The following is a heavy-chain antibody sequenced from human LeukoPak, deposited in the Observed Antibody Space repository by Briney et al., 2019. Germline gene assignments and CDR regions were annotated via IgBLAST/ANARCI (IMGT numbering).Heavy chain of an antibody. CDR2: IYYSGST. CDR3: AGGYSYGYFDC. Sequence: PSETLSLTCTVSGGSISSYYWSWIRQPPGKGLEWIGYIYYSGSTNYNPSLKSRVTISVDTSKKQFSLKLSSVTAADTAAYYCAGGYSYGYFDCWGQGTLATVSS. CDR1: GGSISSYY. J-gene: IGHJ4*02. D-gene: IGHD5-18*01. V-gene: IGHV4-59*08.